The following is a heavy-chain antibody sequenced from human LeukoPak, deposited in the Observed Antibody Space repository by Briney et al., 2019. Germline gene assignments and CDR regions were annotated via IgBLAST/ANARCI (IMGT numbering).Heavy chain of an antibody. CDR1: GFTFSSYS. J-gene: IGHJ4*02. D-gene: IGHD5-18*01. V-gene: IGHV3-53*01. Sequence: GGSLRLSCAASGFTFSSYSMNWVRQAPGKGLEWVSVIYSGGSTYYADSVKGRFTISRDNSKNTLYLQMNSLRAEDTAVYYCARGRIQLWDWGQGTLVTVSS. CDR3: ARGRIQLWD. CDR2: IYSGGST.